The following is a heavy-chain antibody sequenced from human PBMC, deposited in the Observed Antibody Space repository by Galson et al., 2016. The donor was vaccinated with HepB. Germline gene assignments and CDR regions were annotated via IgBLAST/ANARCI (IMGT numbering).Heavy chain of an antibody. Sequence: SLRLSCAASGFTFRGYWMNWFRQAPGKGLEWVANINQDESEKSCVDSLKGRFTISRDNTKNSLYLQTNSLRAEDTAVYYCAREHDRNSPDYWGQGTRVTVSS. V-gene: IGHV3-7*01. J-gene: IGHJ4*02. CDR1: GFTFRGYW. CDR3: AREHDRNSPDY. D-gene: IGHD3-9*01. CDR2: INQDESEK.